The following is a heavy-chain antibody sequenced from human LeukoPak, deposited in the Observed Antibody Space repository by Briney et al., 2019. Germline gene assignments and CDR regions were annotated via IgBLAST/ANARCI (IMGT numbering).Heavy chain of an antibody. CDR3: ARSDSSGYNWFDP. Sequence: ASVKVSCKASGYTFTSYDINWVRQATEQGLEWMGWMNPNSGNTGYAQKFQGRVTMTRNTSISTAYMELSSLRSEDTAVYYCARSDSSGYNWFDPWGQGTLVTVSS. CDR2: MNPNSGNT. CDR1: GYTFTSYD. V-gene: IGHV1-8*01. D-gene: IGHD3-22*01. J-gene: IGHJ5*02.